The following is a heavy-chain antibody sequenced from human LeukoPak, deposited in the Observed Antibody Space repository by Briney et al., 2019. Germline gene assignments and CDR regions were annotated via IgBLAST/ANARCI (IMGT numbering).Heavy chain of an antibody. V-gene: IGHV3-23*01. J-gene: IGHJ4*02. Sequence: GGSLRLSCAASGFTFSSYAMSWVRQAPGKGLEWVSAISGSGGSTYYADSVKGRFTISRDNSKNTLYLQMNSLRAEHTAVYYCAMNTYYPSYYFDYWGQGTLVTVSS. CDR2: ISGSGGST. D-gene: IGHD3-22*01. CDR1: GFTFSSYA. CDR3: AMNTYYPSYYFDY.